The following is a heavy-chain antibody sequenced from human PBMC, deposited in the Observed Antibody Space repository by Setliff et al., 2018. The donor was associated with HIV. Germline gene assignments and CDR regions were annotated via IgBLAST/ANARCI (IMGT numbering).Heavy chain of an antibody. V-gene: IGHV1-18*04. CDR2: ISGYNGNT. CDR3: VRDESSYYYYYMDV. J-gene: IGHJ6*03. D-gene: IGHD3-16*02. CDR1: GYTFTGYY. Sequence: VASVKVSCKASGYTFTGYYMHWVRQAPGQGLEWMGWISGYNGNTKYVQKFQGRVTMTTDTSTSTVYMELRSLRSDDTAVYYCVRDESSYYYYYMDVWGTGTTVTVSS.